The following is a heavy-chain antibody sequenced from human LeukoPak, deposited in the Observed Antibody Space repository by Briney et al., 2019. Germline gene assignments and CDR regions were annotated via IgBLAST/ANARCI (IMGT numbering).Heavy chain of an antibody. Sequence: GGSLRLSCAASGFTFSDYYMSWIRQAPGKGLEWVSYISSSGSTIYYADSVKGRFTISRDNAKNSLYLQMNSLRAEDTAVYYCASGRTEVYAIWPFDYWGQGTLVTVSS. J-gene: IGHJ4*02. CDR3: ASGRTEVYAIWPFDY. D-gene: IGHD2-8*01. V-gene: IGHV3-11*01. CDR1: GFTFSDYY. CDR2: ISSSGSTI.